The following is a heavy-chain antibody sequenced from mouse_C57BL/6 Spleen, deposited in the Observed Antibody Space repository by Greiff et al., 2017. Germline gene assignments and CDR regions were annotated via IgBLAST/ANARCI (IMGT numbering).Heavy chain of an antibody. D-gene: IGHD3-2*02. J-gene: IGHJ2*01. V-gene: IGHV1-69*01. Sequence: VQLQQPGAELVMPGASVKLSCKASGYTFTSYWMHWVKQRPGQGLEWIGEIDPSDSYTNYNQKFKGKSTLTVDKSSSTAYMQLSSLTSEDSAVYYCARVGTAQATDYFDYWGQGTTLTVSS. CDR1: GYTFTSYW. CDR3: ARVGTAQATDYFDY. CDR2: IDPSDSYT.